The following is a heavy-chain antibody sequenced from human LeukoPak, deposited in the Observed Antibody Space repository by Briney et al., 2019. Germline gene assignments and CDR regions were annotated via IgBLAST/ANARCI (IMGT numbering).Heavy chain of an antibody. CDR2: ISTDASST. Sequence: GGSLRLSCAASGFTFSSYWMHWVRQAPGKGLVWVSRISTDASSTTYADSVKGRFTISRNNAKDTLYLQMNSLRAEDTAVYYCTGHHQAYSRTYWGQGTLVTVSS. CDR1: GFTFSSYW. J-gene: IGHJ4*02. D-gene: IGHD6-13*01. CDR3: TGHHQAYSRTY. V-gene: IGHV3-74*01.